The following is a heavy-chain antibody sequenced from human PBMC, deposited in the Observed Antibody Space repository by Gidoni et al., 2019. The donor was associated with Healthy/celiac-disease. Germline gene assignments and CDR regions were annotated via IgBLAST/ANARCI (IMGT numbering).Heavy chain of an antibody. J-gene: IGHJ6*02. Sequence: QVQLVQSGAEMKKPGASETVSCTASGYTFTGYYMHWVRQAPGQGLEWMGWINPNIGGTNYAQKFQGRVTMTRDTSISTAYMELSRLRSDDTAVYYCARDGIVVLYGMDVWGQGTTVTVSS. CDR1: GYTFTGYY. CDR3: ARDGIVVLYGMDV. D-gene: IGHD3-22*01. CDR2: INPNIGGT. V-gene: IGHV1-2*02.